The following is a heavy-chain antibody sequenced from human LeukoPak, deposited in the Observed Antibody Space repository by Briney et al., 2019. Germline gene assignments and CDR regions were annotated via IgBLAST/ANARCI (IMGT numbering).Heavy chain of an antibody. CDR3: VRRGGLLGLLGGNTYVYFDY. J-gene: IGHJ4*02. V-gene: IGHV5-51*01. D-gene: IGHD5-18*01. CDR2: THPVDSDT. CDR1: RYSFTTYW. Sequence: GESLKISCKGPRYSFTTYWIGWVRQMPGKGLEWMGFTHPVDSDTRYSPSFQGQVIISADKSISTAYLQWNNLKPSDTAMYYCVRRGGLLGLLGGNTYVYFDYWGQGTLVTVAS.